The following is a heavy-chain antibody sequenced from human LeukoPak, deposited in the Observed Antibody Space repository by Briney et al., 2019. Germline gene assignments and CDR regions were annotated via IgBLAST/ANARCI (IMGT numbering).Heavy chain of an antibody. CDR2: ISSSSSXX. Sequence: SGGSLRLSCAASGFTFSSYSMNWVRQAPGKGXXXVSSISSSSSXXXXAXXXKXRFTISRDNAKNTLYLQMNSLRAEDTAVYYCAKDIRVAAPDYWGQGTLVTVSS. D-gene: IGHD6-6*01. CDR3: AKDIRVAAPDY. CDR1: GFTFSSYS. V-gene: IGHV3-21*04. J-gene: IGHJ4*02.